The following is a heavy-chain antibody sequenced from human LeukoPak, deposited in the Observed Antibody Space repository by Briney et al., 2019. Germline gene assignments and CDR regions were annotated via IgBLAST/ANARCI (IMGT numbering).Heavy chain of an antibody. J-gene: IGHJ2*01. CDR1: GFTFSNAW. D-gene: IGHD3-16*01. V-gene: IGHV3-15*01. CDR2: IKSKTDGGTT. Sequence: PGGSLRLSCAASGFTFSNAWMSWVRQAPGKGLEWVGRIKSKTDGGTTDYAAPVKGRFTISRDDSKNALYLQMNSLKTEDTAVYYCALYVTYDFDLWGRGTLVTVSS. CDR3: ALYVTYDFDL.